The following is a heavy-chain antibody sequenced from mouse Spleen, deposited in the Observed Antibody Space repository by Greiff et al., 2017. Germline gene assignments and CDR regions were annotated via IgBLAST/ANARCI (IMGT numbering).Heavy chain of an antibody. CDR1: GYTFTSYW. CDR2: IAPGSGST. Sequence: DLVKPGASVKLSCKASGYTFTSYWINWIKQRPGQGLEWIGRIAPGSGSTYYNEMFKGKATLTVDTSSSTAYIQLSSLSSEDSAVYFCATLNGAYWGQGTTLTVSS. V-gene: IGHV1S41*01. J-gene: IGHJ2*01. CDR3: ATLNGAY.